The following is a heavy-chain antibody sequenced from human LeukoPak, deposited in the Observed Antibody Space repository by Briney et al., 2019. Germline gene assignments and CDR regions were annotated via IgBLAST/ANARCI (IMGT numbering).Heavy chain of an antibody. D-gene: IGHD3-10*01. CDR2: IRSKAYGGTT. CDR1: GFTFGDYA. Sequence: GGSLRLSCTASGFTFGDYAMSWFRQAPGKGLEWVGFIRSKAYGGTTEYAASVKGRFTISRDDSKSIAYLQMNSLKTEDTAVYYCTKGGILWFGELFDYWGQGTLVTVSS. CDR3: TKGGILWFGELFDY. V-gene: IGHV3-49*03. J-gene: IGHJ4*02.